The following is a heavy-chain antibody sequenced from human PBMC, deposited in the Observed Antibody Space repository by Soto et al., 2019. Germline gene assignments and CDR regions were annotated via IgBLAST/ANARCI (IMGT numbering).Heavy chain of an antibody. Sequence: SETLSLTCTVSGGSISSYYWSWIRQPPGKGLEWIGYIYYSGSTNYNPSLKSRVTISVDTSKNQFSLKLSSVTAADTAVYYCARETGYGGNYNWFDPWGQGTLVTVSS. CDR3: ARETGYGGNYNWFDP. CDR2: IYYSGST. V-gene: IGHV4-59*01. J-gene: IGHJ5*02. CDR1: GGSISSYY. D-gene: IGHD4-17*01.